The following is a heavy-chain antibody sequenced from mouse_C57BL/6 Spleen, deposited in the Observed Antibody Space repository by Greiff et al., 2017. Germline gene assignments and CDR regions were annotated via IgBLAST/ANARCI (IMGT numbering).Heavy chain of an antibody. CDR3: ARWRFAY. J-gene: IGHJ3*01. Sequence: QVQLQQPGAELVKPGASVKLSCKASGYTFTSYWMHWVKQRPGRGLEWIGRIDTNSGGTKYNEKFKSKATLTVDKPSSTAYMQLSSLTSEDSAFYYCARWRFAYWGQGTLVTVSA. V-gene: IGHV1-72*01. CDR2: IDTNSGGT. CDR1: GYTFTSYW.